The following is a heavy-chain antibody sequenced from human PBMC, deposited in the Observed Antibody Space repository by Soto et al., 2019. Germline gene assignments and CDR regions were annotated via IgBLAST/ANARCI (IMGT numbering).Heavy chain of an antibody. V-gene: IGHV3-23*01. J-gene: IGHJ3*02. CDR3: AKEAVDYGDYVFVLRVAFDI. CDR1: GFTFSSYA. Sequence: PGGSLRLSCAASGFTFSSYAMSWVRQAPGKGLEWVSAISGSGGSTYYADSVKGRFTISRDNSKNTLYLQMNSLRAEDTAVYYCAKEAVDYGDYVFVLRVAFDIWGQGTMVTVSS. D-gene: IGHD4-17*01. CDR2: ISGSGGST.